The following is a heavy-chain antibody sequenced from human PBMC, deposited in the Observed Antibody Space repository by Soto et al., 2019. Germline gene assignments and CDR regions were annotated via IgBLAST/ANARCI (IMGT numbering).Heavy chain of an antibody. Sequence: EVQLLESGGGLVQPGGSLRLSCAASGFTFSSYAMSWVRQAPGKGLEWVSAISGSGGSTYYADSVKGRFTISRDNSKNTLYLQMSSLRAEDTAVYYCAKDAIDYGDYVGCCYYGMDVWGQGTTVTVSS. CDR2: ISGSGGST. D-gene: IGHD4-17*01. J-gene: IGHJ6*02. V-gene: IGHV3-23*01. CDR3: AKDAIDYGDYVGCCYYGMDV. CDR1: GFTFSSYA.